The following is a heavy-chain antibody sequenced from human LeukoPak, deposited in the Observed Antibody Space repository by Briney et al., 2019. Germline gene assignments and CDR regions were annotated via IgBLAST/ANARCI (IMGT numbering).Heavy chain of an antibody. V-gene: IGHV3-48*01. J-gene: IGHJ3*01. CDR1: GFTVSSNY. D-gene: IGHD3-10*01. Sequence: GGSLRLSCAASGFTVSSNYMSWVRQAPGKGLEWVSYISSSSSTIYYADSVKGRFTISRDNAKNSLYLQMNSLRAEDTAVYYCARDPGYYGSGSYSSVWGQGTMVTVSS. CDR2: ISSSSSTI. CDR3: ARDPGYYGSGSYSSV.